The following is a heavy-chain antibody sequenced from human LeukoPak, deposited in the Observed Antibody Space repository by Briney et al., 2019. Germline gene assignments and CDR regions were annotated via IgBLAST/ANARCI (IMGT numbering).Heavy chain of an antibody. CDR3: ARHVKVSFGYYYMDV. V-gene: IGHV4-39*01. Sequence: PSETLSLTCTVSGGSISSSSYYWGWIRQPPGKGLEWIGSIYYSGSTNYNPSLKSRVTISVDTSKNQFSLKLSSVTAADTAVYYCARHVKVSFGYYYMDVWGKGTTVTISS. CDR2: IYYSGST. J-gene: IGHJ6*03. CDR1: GGSISSSSYY. D-gene: IGHD1-14*01.